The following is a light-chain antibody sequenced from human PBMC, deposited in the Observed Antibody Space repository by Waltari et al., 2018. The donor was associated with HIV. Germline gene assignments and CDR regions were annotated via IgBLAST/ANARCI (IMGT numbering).Light chain of an antibody. CDR1: QSISSY. CDR2: AAS. J-gene: IGKJ2*01. CDR3: QQYYNYPYT. V-gene: IGKV1-8*01. Sequence: AIRMTQSPSSLSASTGGRVTITCRADQSISSYVAWYQHNPGEAPKLLIYAASTLQSGVPSRFSGSGSGTNFSLTITCLQSEDFASYYCQQYYNYPYTFGQGTRLEIK.